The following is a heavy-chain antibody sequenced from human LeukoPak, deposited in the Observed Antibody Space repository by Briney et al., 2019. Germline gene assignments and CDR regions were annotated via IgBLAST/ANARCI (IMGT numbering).Heavy chain of an antibody. D-gene: IGHD2-2*01. J-gene: IGHJ4*02. CDR2: IYNRGGT. Sequence: SQTLSLTCTVSGGSITSGTNYWTWIRQPAGRGLEWIGRIYNRGGTDYNPSLKSRITISLDTSKNQFSLKLNSMTAADTAVYYCARNAPEGLDYWGQGTLVTVSS. V-gene: IGHV4-61*02. CDR3: ARNAPEGLDY. CDR1: GGSITSGTNY.